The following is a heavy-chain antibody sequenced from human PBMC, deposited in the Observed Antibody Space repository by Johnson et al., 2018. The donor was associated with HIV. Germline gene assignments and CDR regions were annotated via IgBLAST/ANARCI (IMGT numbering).Heavy chain of an antibody. CDR2: ISSSGSTI. CDR3: ARGKKQWLDEDAFDI. D-gene: IGHD6-19*01. CDR1: GFTFSNAW. J-gene: IGHJ3*02. Sequence: QVQLVESGGGLVKPGGSLRLSCAASGFTFSNAWMSWIRQAPGKGLEWVSYISSSGSTIYYADSVKGRFTISRDNAKNSLYLQMNSLRAEDTAVYYCARGKKQWLDEDAFDIWGQGTMVTVSS. V-gene: IGHV3-11*04.